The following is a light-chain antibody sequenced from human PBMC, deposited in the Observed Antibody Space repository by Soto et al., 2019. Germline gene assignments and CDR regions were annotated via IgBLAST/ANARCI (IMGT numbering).Light chain of an antibody. Sequence: QSVLTQPPSVSAAPGQKVTISCSGSSSNIGKNYAYWYRQLPGTAPKLVIYANSQRPSGVPDRFSGSKSGTSASLAISGLRSEDEADYYCATWDDSLRGVLFGGGTKLTVL. V-gene: IGLV1-47*01. J-gene: IGLJ2*01. CDR1: SSNIGKNY. CDR2: ANS. CDR3: ATWDDSLRGVL.